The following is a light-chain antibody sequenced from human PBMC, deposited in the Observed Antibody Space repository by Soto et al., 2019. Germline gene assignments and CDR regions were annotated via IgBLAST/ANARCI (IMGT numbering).Light chain of an antibody. V-gene: IGKV1-5*01. CDR1: QTISGW. CDR3: LQYNGYYRT. CDR2: DAS. J-gene: IGKJ1*01. Sequence: DIQMTQSPSTLSASVGDTVTITCRASQTISGWLAWYQQRPGKAPTLLIFDASTLESGVPSRFSGSGSGTTFTLTISSLQSDDFATYYCLQYNGYYRTFGQGTKV.